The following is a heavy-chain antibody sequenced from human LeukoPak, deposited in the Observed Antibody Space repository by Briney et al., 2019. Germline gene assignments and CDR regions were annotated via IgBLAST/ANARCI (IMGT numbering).Heavy chain of an antibody. Sequence: GRSLRLSCAASGFTFDDYAMQWVRQAPGKGLEWVSGISWNSGSIGYADSVKGRFTISRDNAKNSLYLQMNSLRAEDTALYYCAKDRVAAAGHNFDYWGQGTLVTVSS. V-gene: IGHV3-9*01. CDR3: AKDRVAAAGHNFDY. J-gene: IGHJ4*02. CDR1: GFTFDDYA. CDR2: ISWNSGSI. D-gene: IGHD6-13*01.